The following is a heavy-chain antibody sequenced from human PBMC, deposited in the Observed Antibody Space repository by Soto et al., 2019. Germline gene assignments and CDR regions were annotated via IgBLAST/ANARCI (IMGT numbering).Heavy chain of an antibody. CDR1: GGSISSAAYY. J-gene: IGHJ4*02. Sequence: SETLSLTCTVSGGSISSAAYYWSWIRQHPGKGLEWIGYISHTGSTYYTPSLKSRVSISVDTSNNQISLNLTSVTAADTAVYYCATYLLGNFDYWGPGTLVTVSS. CDR2: ISHTGST. CDR3: ATYLLGNFDY. D-gene: IGHD7-27*01. V-gene: IGHV4-30-4*08.